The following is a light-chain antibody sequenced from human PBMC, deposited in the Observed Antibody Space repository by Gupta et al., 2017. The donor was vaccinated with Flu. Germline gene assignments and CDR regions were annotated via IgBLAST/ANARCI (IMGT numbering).Light chain of an antibody. CDR2: GTS. CDR3: SQYGSSPYT. CDR1: RSLHSLY. J-gene: IGKJ2*01. Sequence: DSATLSGRASRSLHSLYFAWYQQKPGQAPRLPIQGTSTRATGIPDRFSGSGSGTDLTLTITGLQSEDFAVYYCSQYGSSPYTCGQGTKVEV. V-gene: IGKV3-20*01.